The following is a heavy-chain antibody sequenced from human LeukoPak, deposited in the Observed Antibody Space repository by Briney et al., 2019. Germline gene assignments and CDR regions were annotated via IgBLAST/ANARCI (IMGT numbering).Heavy chain of an antibody. CDR2: ISSSSSYI. CDR1: GYTFSSYS. CDR3: ARGEYGSGSYHIDY. Sequence: GGSLRLSCAASGYTFSSYSMNWVRQAPGKGLEWVSFISSSSSYIYYADSVKGRFTISRDNAKNSLYLQMNSLRAEDTAVYYCARGEYGSGSYHIDYWGQGTLVTVSS. D-gene: IGHD3-10*01. J-gene: IGHJ4*02. V-gene: IGHV3-21*01.